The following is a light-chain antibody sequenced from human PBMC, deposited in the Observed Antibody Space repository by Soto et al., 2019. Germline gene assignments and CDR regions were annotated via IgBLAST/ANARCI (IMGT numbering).Light chain of an antibody. CDR1: SSDVGGYNY. J-gene: IGLJ2*01. Sequence: QSVLTQPPSASGSPGQSVTISCTGTSSDVGGYNYVSWYQQYPGKAPKLMIYEVSKRPSGVPDRFSGSKSGNTASLTVSGLQAEDEADYYCSSYAGSNSVLFGGGTKVTVL. CDR3: SSYAGSNSVL. CDR2: EVS. V-gene: IGLV2-8*01.